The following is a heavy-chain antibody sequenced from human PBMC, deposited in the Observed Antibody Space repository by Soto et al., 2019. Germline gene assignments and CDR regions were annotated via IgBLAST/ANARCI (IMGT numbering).Heavy chain of an antibody. CDR2: INPSGGST. CDR1: GYTFTSYY. V-gene: IGHV1-46*03. Sequence: QVQLVQSGAEVKKPGASVKVSCKASGYTFTSYYMHWVRQAPGQGLEWMGIINPSGGSTSYAQKFQGRVTMTRDTSTSTVYVELSSLRSEDTAVYYCARGGPGSLGYDLNSYDYWGQGTLVTVSS. D-gene: IGHD5-12*01. CDR3: ARGGPGSLGYDLNSYDY. J-gene: IGHJ4*02.